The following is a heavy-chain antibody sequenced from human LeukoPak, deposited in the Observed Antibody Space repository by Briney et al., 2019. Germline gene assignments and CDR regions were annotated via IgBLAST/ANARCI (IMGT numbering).Heavy chain of an antibody. CDR2: ISYDGSNK. J-gene: IGHJ6*02. Sequence: PGGSLRLSCAASGFTFSSYAMSWVRQAPGKGLEWVAVISYDGSNKYYADSVKGRFTISRDNSKNTLYLQMNSLRAEDTAVYYCAKALFRSSWYYYGMDVWGQGTTVTVSS. CDR1: GFTFSSYA. CDR3: AKALFRSSWYYYGMDV. V-gene: IGHV3-30*18. D-gene: IGHD6-13*01.